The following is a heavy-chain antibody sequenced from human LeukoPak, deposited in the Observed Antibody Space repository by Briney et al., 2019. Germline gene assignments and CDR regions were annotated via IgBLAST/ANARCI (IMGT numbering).Heavy chain of an antibody. J-gene: IGHJ5*02. D-gene: IGHD2-2*02. CDR2: ISSSSSYI. Sequence: VGSLRLSCAASGFTFSSYSMNWVRRAPGKGLEWVSSISSSSSYIYYADSVKGRFTISRDNAKNSLYLQMNSLRAEDTAVYYCARDHCSSTSCYTGPNWFDPWGQGTLVTVSS. CDR1: GFTFSSYS. V-gene: IGHV3-21*01. CDR3: ARDHCSSTSCYTGPNWFDP.